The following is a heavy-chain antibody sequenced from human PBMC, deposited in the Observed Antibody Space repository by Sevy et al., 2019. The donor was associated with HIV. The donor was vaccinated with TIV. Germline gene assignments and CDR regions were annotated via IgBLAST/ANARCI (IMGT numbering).Heavy chain of an antibody. CDR2: IGYDGSNK. Sequence: GGSLRLSCAASGFTPSTYGMHWVRQAPGKGLEWVAVIGYDGSNKYYADSVRGRFTISRDNSKNTLFLQMDSLRGEDTAVYYCARDTRMYADYLLAYFDYWGQGTLVTVSS. CDR3: ARDTRMYADYLLAYFDY. CDR1: GFTPSTYG. D-gene: IGHD2-8*01. V-gene: IGHV3-33*01. J-gene: IGHJ4*02.